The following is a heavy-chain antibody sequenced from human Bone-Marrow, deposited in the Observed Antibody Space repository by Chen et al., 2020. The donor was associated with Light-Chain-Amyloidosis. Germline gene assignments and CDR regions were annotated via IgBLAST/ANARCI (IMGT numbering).Heavy chain of an antibody. CDR1: GFSFGTSS. CDR2: ISGTGSYT. D-gene: IGHD3-16*01. Sequence: VQLVESGGGLVKPGGSLRISCEASGFSFGTSSMAWVRQAPGKGLEWISSISGTGSYTHYADSVKGRFTISRDNAKNSLYLQMNSLRGEDTAVYYCARVGERWLQSGTFDYWGQGSLVTVSS. CDR3: ARVGERWLQSGTFDY. J-gene: IGHJ4*02. V-gene: IGHV3-21*01.